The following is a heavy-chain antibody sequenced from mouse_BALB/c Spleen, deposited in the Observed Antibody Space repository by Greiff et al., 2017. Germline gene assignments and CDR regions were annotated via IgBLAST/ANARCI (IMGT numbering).Heavy chain of an antibody. J-gene: IGHJ4*01. CDR2: ISNGGGST. D-gene: IGHD2-2*01. CDR3: ARRGLRGVYYAMDY. V-gene: IGHV5-12-2*01. Sequence: EVKLVESGGGLVQPGGSLKLSCAASGFTFSSYTMSWVRQTPEKRLEWVAYISNGGGSTYYPDTVKGRFTISRDNAKNTLYLQMSSLKSEDTAMYYCARRGLRGVYYAMDYWGQGTSVTVSS. CDR1: GFTFSSYT.